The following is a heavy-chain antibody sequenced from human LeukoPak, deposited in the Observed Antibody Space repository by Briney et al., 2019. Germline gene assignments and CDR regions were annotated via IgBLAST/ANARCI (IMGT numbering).Heavy chain of an antibody. V-gene: IGHV4-59*02. CDR2: IHYSGNT. CDR1: GGSVSSYY. J-gene: IGHJ4*02. Sequence: SETLSLTCTVSGGSVSSYYWSWIRQPPGKGLEWIGYIHYSGNTDYNPSLKSPVTISIDTSMNQFSLKLSSVTAADTAVYYCARGVGHSHVDYWGQGTLVTVSS. CDR3: ARGVGHSHVDY.